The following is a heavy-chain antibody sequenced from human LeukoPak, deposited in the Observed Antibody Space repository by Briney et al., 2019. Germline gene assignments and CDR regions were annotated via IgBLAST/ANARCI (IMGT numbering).Heavy chain of an antibody. CDR3: ARDWFHAIDY. J-gene: IGHJ4*02. CDR1: GFTFSDNY. V-gene: IGHV3-11*04. D-gene: IGHD2/OR15-2a*01. CDR2: ISSSGSI. Sequence: GGSLRLSCAASGFTFSDNYMSWIRQAPGKGLEWVSYISSSGSIYYADSVKGRFTISRDNAKNTLYLQMNSLRAEDTAVYYCARDWFHAIDYWGQGTLVTVSS.